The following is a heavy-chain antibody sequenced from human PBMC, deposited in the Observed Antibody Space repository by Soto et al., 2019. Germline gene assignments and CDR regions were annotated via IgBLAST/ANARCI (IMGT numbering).Heavy chain of an antibody. J-gene: IGHJ6*02. CDR1: GGSISSGDYY. Sequence: SETLSLTCTVSGGSISSGDYYWSWIRQPPGKGLEWIGYIYYSGSTYYKPSLKSRVTISVDTSKNQFSLKLSSVTAADTALYYCASLHYSGYAYYYYYGMDVWGQWTTVTVSS. V-gene: IGHV4-30-4*01. CDR3: ASLHYSGYAYYYYYGMDV. CDR2: IYYSGST. D-gene: IGHD5-12*01.